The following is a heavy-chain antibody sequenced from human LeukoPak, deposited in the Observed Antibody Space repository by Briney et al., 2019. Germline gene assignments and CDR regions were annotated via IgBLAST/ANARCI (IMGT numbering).Heavy chain of an antibody. CDR1: GYTLTELS. J-gene: IGHJ4*02. D-gene: IGHD6-19*01. Sequence: GSVTVSCRVSGYTLTELSMHWGRRSPGKGLEGLGGFDPEDGETIYAQKFQGRFTMNEDTPTHTAYMELRSLRSEDTAVHYCATGIAVAGFGPYFDYWGQGGLVTPSS. CDR2: FDPEDGET. V-gene: IGHV1-24*01. CDR3: ATGIAVAGFGPYFDY.